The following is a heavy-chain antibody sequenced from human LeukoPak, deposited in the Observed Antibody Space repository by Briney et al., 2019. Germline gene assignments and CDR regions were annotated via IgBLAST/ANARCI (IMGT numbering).Heavy chain of an antibody. V-gene: IGHV4-34*01. D-gene: IGHD2-2*02. J-gene: IGHJ6*02. CDR1: GGSFSGYY. Sequence: SETLSLTCAVYGGSFSGYYWSWIRQPPGKGLEWIGEINHSGSTNYNPSLKSRVTISVDTSKNQFSLKLSSVTAADTAVYYCARADVGVPAAIVRYYYYYGTDVWGQGTTVTVSS. CDR3: ARADVGVPAAIVRYYYYYGTDV. CDR2: INHSGST.